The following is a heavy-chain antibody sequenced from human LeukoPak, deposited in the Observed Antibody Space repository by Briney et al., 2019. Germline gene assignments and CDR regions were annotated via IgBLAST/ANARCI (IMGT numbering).Heavy chain of an antibody. D-gene: IGHD3-22*01. Sequence: ASVKVSCKGPGYTFTGYYMHWVRQAPGQGLEWMGRINPSGGSTSYAQKFQGRVTMTRDTSTSTVYMELSSLRSEDTAVYYCARSYYDSSGYPPYWGQGTLVTVSS. V-gene: IGHV1-46*03. CDR2: INPSGGST. J-gene: IGHJ4*02. CDR1: GYTFTGYY. CDR3: ARSYYDSSGYPPY.